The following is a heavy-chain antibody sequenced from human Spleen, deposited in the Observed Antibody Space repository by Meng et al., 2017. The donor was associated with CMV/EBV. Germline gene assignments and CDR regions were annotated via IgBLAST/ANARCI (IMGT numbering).Heavy chain of an antibody. Sequence: SCVASGFTFSNYARRWFRQAPGKGMEWVSVIYGGYDSTYYADSVKGRFTISRDDSKNTLYLQMNSLRADDTAIYYCAAGGTYYIFFQHWGQGTLVTVSS. CDR3: AAGGTYYIFFQH. CDR1: GFTFSNYA. V-gene: IGHV3-23*03. D-gene: IGHD1-26*01. J-gene: IGHJ1*01. CDR2: IYGGYDST.